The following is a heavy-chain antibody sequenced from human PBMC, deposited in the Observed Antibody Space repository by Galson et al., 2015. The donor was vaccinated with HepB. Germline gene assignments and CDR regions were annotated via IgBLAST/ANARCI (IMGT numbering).Heavy chain of an antibody. J-gene: IGHJ4*02. V-gene: IGHV3-21*01. Sequence: SLRLSCAASGFTFSGSSMNWVRQAPGKGLEWVSSISSSSSYIYYADSVKGRFTISRDNAKNSLYLQMNSLRAEDTAVYYCAREREYGVPFDYWGQGTLVTVSS. D-gene: IGHD4-17*01. CDR3: AREREYGVPFDY. CDR2: ISSSSSYI. CDR1: GFTFSGSS.